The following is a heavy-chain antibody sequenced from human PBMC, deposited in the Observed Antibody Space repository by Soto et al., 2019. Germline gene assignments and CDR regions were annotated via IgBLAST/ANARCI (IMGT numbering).Heavy chain of an antibody. CDR1: GFTFGDYA. D-gene: IGHD2-2*01. CDR2: IRSKRYGGTP. Sequence: EVQLVESGGGSVEPGRSLRLSCAASGFTFGDYALSWVRQGPGKGLEWVGFIRSKRYGGTPEYAASVKGRFSISRDDSGNIAYLQRNSLRTEDTAVYFCTRLPRHPRPAFDYWGQGTQVTVSS. J-gene: IGHJ4*02. CDR3: TRLPRHPRPAFDY. V-gene: IGHV3-49*04.